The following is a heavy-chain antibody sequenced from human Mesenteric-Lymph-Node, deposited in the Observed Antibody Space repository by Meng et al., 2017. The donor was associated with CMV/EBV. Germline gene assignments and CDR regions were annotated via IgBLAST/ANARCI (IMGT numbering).Heavy chain of an antibody. Sequence: GESLKISCAASGFTFSSYAMSWVRQAPGKGLEWVSSISSSSSYIYYADSVKGRFTISRDNAKNSLYLQMNSLRAEDTAVYYCARDHYYDSSGYYPGYFDYWGQGTLVTVSS. J-gene: IGHJ4*02. V-gene: IGHV3-21*01. CDR3: ARDHYYDSSGYYPGYFDY. CDR1: GFTFSSYA. D-gene: IGHD3-22*01. CDR2: ISSSSSYI.